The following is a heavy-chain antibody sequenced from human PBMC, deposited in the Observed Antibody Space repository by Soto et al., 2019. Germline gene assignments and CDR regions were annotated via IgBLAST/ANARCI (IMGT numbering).Heavy chain of an antibody. V-gene: IGHV3-64D*06. CDR1: GFTFSSYA. J-gene: IGHJ4*02. CDR3: VKELNYXYVWGSYRYDDPPPFDY. Sequence: GGSLRLSCSASGFTFSSYAMHWVRQAPGKGLEYVSAISSNGGSTYYADSVKGRFTISRDNSKNTLYLQMSSLRAEDTAVYYCVKELNYXYVWGSYRYDDPPPFDYWGQGTLVTVSS. D-gene: IGHD3-16*02. CDR2: ISSNGGST.